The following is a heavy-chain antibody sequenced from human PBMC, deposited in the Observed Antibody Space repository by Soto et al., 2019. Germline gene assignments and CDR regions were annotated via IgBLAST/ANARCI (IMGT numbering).Heavy chain of an antibody. D-gene: IGHD2-15*01. J-gene: IGHJ4*02. CDR1: GYTFTSYY. CDR3: ATVYCSGGSCYSIAY. V-gene: IGHV1-46*03. CDR2: INPSNST. Sequence: ASVKVSCKASGYTFTSYYMHWVRQAPGQGLEWMGIINPSNSTSYAQKFQGRVTMTRDTSTSTVYMELSSLRSEDTAVYYCATVYCSGGSCYSIAYWGQGPLGTVSS.